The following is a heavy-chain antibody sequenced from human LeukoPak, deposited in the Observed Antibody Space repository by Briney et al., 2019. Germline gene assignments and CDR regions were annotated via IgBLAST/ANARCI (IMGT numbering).Heavy chain of an antibody. CDR3: ASGTYYYYMDV. V-gene: IGHV1-2*02. Sequence: ASVKVSCKASGYTFTGYYMHWVRQAPGQGLEWMGWINPNSGGTNYAQKSQGRVTMTRDTSISTAYMELSRLRSDDTAVYYCASGTYYYYMDVWGKGTTVTVSS. J-gene: IGHJ6*03. CDR1: GYTFTGYY. D-gene: IGHD1-1*01. CDR2: INPNSGGT.